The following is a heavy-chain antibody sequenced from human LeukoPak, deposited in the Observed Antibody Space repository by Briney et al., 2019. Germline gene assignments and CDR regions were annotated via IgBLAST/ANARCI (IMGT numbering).Heavy chain of an antibody. CDR3: ARSTYYYDSTYIDDFDI. D-gene: IGHD3-22*01. CDR1: GGSISSYY. CDR2: ICYSGST. J-gene: IGHJ3*02. Sequence: SETLSLTCTVSGGSISSYYWSWIRQPPGKGLEWIGYICYSGSTNYNPSLKSRVTISVDTSKNQFSLKLSSVTAADTAVYYCARSTYYYDSTYIDDFDIWGQGTMVTVSS. V-gene: IGHV4-59*01.